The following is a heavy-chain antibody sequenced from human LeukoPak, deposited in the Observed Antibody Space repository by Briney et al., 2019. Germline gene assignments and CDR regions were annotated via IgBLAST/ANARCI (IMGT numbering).Heavy chain of an antibody. V-gene: IGHV4-4*02. D-gene: IGHD6-19*01. Sequence: SETLSLTCGVSGDSLSSGNYWNWVRQPPGKGLEWIGDIYQSGITNYNPSLKSRVTMSVDKSKNEFSLKLDSVTAADTAVYYCARDPRPRGGWFYFDYWGQGILVRVSS. CDR3: ARDPRPRGGWFYFDY. CDR2: IYQSGIT. CDR1: GDSLSSGNY. J-gene: IGHJ4*02.